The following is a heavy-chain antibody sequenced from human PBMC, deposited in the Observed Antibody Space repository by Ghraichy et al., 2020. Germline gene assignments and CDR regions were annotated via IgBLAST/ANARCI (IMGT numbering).Heavy chain of an antibody. CDR2: IRYDGSNK. CDR3: ASFSSSWSHDAFDI. V-gene: IGHV3-30*02. D-gene: IGHD6-13*01. CDR1: GFTFSSYG. Sequence: GSLRLSCAASGFTFSSYGMHWVRQAPGKGLEWVAFIRYDGSNKYYADSVKGRFTISRDNSKNTLYLQMNSLRAEDTAVYYCASFSSSWSHDAFDIWGQGTMVTVSS. J-gene: IGHJ3*02.